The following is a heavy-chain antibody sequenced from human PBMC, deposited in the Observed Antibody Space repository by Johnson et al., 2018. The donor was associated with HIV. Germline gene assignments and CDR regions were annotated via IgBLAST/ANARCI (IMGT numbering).Heavy chain of an antibody. CDR2: IQFDGSSK. CDR1: GFSFSSYG. V-gene: IGHV3-30*02. D-gene: IGHD3-22*01. J-gene: IGHJ3*02. CDR3: AKETRDTRSAFDI. Sequence: VQLVESGGDVVQPGGSLRLSCAASGFSFSSYGIHWVRQAPGKGLEWVTFIQFDGSSKYSLESVKGRFIISRDISKKPVYLQMNTLRTEDTAVYYCAKETRDTRSAFDIWVQGTMVTVSA.